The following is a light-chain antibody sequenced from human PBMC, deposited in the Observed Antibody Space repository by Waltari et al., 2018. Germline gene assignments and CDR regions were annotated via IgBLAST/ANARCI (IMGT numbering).Light chain of an antibody. CDR1: QSVSSY. CDR2: DAS. V-gene: IGKV3-11*01. Sequence: EIVLTQSPATLSLSPGERATLSCRASQSVSSYLAWYQQKPGQAPRLLIYDASNRATGIPARFSGSGSGTYFTLTISSLEPEDFAVYYCQQRRTFGPWTKVDIK. J-gene: IGKJ3*01. CDR3: QQRRT.